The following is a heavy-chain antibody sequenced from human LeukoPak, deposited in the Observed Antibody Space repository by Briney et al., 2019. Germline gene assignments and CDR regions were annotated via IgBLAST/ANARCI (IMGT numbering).Heavy chain of an antibody. CDR2: ISAYNGAT. CDR3: ARCWSYDRGYCDY. J-gene: IGHJ4*02. V-gene: IGHV1-18*01. D-gene: IGHD5-12*01. CDR1: GDTFTSYG. Sequence: ASVRVSCKASGDTFTSYGFTWVRQAPGQGREWMGWISAYNGATDYARILQGRVIMTAETSKSTVSMELRSLTSDDTAVYCCARCWSYDRGYCDYWGQGTLVTVSS.